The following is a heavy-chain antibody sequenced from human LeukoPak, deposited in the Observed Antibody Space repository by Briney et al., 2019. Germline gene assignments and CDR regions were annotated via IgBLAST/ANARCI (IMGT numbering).Heavy chain of an antibody. CDR2: ISNTI. Sequence: GGSLRLSCAASGFTFSSYSMNWVRQAPGKGLEWVSYISNTIRYADSVKGRFTISRDNAKNSLYLQMNSLRAEDTAVYYCARDPYSSSWQSDYWGQGTLVTVSS. CDR3: ARDPYSSSWQSDY. V-gene: IGHV3-48*01. D-gene: IGHD6-13*01. J-gene: IGHJ4*02. CDR1: GFTFSSYS.